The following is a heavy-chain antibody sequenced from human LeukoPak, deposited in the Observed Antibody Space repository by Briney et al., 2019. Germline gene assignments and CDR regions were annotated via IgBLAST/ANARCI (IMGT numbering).Heavy chain of an antibody. CDR1: GYSFTSYW. Sequence: GESLKISCNGSGYSFTSYWIGWVRQMPGKGLEWMGIIYPGDSDTRYSPSFQGQVTISADKSISTAYLQWSSLKASDTAMYYCARLIHSGSYSKGFDPWGQGTLVTVSS. V-gene: IGHV5-51*01. J-gene: IGHJ5*02. CDR2: IYPGDSDT. D-gene: IGHD3-10*01. CDR3: ARLIHSGSYSKGFDP.